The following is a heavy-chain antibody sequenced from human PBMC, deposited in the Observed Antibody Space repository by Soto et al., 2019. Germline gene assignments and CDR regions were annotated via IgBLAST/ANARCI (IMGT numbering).Heavy chain of an antibody. V-gene: IGHV4-39*01. Sequence: QLQLQESGPGLVKPSETLSFTCIVSGGSISSDTYYWGWIRQPPGKGLEWIGSLFYSGSTSYNPSLKSRVTLSVDTFKNQFSLKLTSVTAADTAVYYCAAQYHHKWCASWGQGTLVAVSS. J-gene: IGHJ5*01. CDR1: GGSISSDTYY. CDR2: LFYSGST. CDR3: AAQYHHKWCAS. D-gene: IGHD2-2*01.